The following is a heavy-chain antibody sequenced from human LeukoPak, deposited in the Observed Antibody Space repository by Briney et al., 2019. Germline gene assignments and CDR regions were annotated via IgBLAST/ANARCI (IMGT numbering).Heavy chain of an antibody. CDR1: GGSISSSSHY. V-gene: IGHV4-39*07. J-gene: IGHJ5*02. D-gene: IGHD2-2*01. CDR2: IYYSGST. CDR3: AREGYCSSTSCRGDNWFDP. Sequence: PSETLSLTCTVSGGSISSSSHYWGWIRQPPGKGLEWIGNIYYSGSTYYNPSLKSRVTISVDTSKNQFSLKLSSVTAADTAVYYCAREGYCSSTSCRGDNWFDPWGQGTLVTVSS.